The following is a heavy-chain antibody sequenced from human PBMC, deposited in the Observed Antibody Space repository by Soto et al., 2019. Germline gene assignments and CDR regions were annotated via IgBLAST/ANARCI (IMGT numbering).Heavy chain of an antibody. CDR3: ARGVGMDV. Sequence: QVQLQESGPGLVKPSETLSLTCTVSGGSISSYYWSWIRQPPGKGLEWIGYIYYSGSTNYNPSLKSRLTISVDTSKNQFSLKLSSVTAADTAVYYCARGVGMDVWGQGTTVTVSS. CDR1: GGSISSYY. J-gene: IGHJ6*02. CDR2: IYYSGST. D-gene: IGHD2-8*01. V-gene: IGHV4-59*01.